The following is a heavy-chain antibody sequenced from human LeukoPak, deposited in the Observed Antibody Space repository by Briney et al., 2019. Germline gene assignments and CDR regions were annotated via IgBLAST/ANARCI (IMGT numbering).Heavy chain of an antibody. Sequence: PGGSLRISCAASGFTFSVYAMSWVRQAPGKGMEWVSVISAGAGRTYYADSVEGRFTISRDNSKNTLYVQMKSLRAEDTAVYYCAKVTMALLKAFDIWGQGTMVTVSS. CDR1: GFTFSVYA. J-gene: IGHJ3*02. V-gene: IGHV3-23*01. CDR3: AKVTMALLKAFDI. D-gene: IGHD5-24*01. CDR2: ISAGAGRT.